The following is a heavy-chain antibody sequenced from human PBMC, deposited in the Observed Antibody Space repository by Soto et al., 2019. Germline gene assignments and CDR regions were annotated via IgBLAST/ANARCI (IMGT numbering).Heavy chain of an antibody. CDR2: ISASNGDT. Sequence: QVQLVQSGAEVKKPGASVKVSCKASGYTFTSHGISWVRQAPGQGLEWMGWISASNGDTNYAQKFQGRVTVTTDTSTSTGDIELRSLRSEPTAVYYCTTMVRGSDIDYHPSIDVWDKGARVSVSS. CDR1: GYTFTSHG. V-gene: IGHV1-18*01. D-gene: IGHD2-15*01. CDR3: TTMVRGSDIDYHPSIDV. J-gene: IGHJ6*03.